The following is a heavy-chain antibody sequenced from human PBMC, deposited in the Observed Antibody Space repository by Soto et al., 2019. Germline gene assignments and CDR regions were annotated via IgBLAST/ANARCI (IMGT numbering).Heavy chain of an antibody. CDR3: ARDTEYTSSLRDFGY. D-gene: IGHD6-6*01. CDR2: IWHDGSNK. Sequence: RLACAASGFIFSNFAMQWARHAPSWGMEWVAVIWHDGSNKFYADSVKGRFTISRDNSKNTLYLPWNSLRAEDSAVYYCARDTEYTSSLRDFGYWGQGTLVTVSS. CDR1: GFIFSNFA. J-gene: IGHJ4*02. V-gene: IGHV3-33*08.